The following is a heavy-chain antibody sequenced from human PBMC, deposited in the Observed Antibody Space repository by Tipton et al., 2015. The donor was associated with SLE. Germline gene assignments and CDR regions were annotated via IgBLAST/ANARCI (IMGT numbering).Heavy chain of an antibody. CDR1: GFTFSTHG. CDR2: IRHDGGSK. CDR3: AKRLPAILTGYALDY. Sequence: SLRLSCAASGFTFSTHGMHWVRQAPGKGLEWVAYIRHDGGSKYYADSVKGRFTISRDNSKNTLYLQIDSPRAEDTAVYYCAKRLPAILTGYALDYWGQGTLVTVSS. J-gene: IGHJ4*02. V-gene: IGHV3-30*02. D-gene: IGHD3-9*01.